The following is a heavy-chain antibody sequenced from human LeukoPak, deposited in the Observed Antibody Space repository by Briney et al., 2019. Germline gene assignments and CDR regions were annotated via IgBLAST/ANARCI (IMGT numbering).Heavy chain of an antibody. J-gene: IGHJ3*02. Sequence: SQTLSLTCAISGDSVSSNSAAWNWIRQSPSRGLEWLGRTYYRSKWYNDYAVSVKSRITINPDTSKNQFSLKLSSVTAADTAVYYCARGLLIYCSSTSCYKGPAAFDIWGQGTMVTVSS. CDR1: GDSVSSNSAA. D-gene: IGHD2-2*02. CDR2: TYYRSKWYN. CDR3: ARGLLIYCSSTSCYKGPAAFDI. V-gene: IGHV6-1*01.